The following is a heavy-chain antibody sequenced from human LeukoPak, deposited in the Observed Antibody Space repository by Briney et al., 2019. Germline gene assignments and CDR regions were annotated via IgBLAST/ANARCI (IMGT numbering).Heavy chain of an antibody. J-gene: IGHJ6*04. CDR2: ISSSSNYI. V-gene: IGHV3-21*01. CDR1: GFTFSSYS. CDR3: GRDLYSSSWGYYYGMDV. D-gene: IGHD6-13*01. Sequence: PGGSLRLSCPASGFTFSSYSMNWVRQAPGKGLEWASSISSSSNYIYYADPLKGRFTISRDNAKNSLYLQMNSLRAEDTAVYYCGRDLYSSSWGYYYGMDVWGKGTTVTVSS.